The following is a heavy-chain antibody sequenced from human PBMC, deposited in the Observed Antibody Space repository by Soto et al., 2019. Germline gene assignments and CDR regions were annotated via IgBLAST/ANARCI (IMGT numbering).Heavy chain of an antibody. CDR3: TKDVTGDIGADF. D-gene: IGHD2-21*02. CDR1: GFAFSNCA. V-gene: IGHV3-23*05. J-gene: IGHJ4*02. CDR2: IKTSGDTT. Sequence: EVQLLESGGDLVQPGGSLRLSCAASGFAFSNCAMSWVRQAPGKGLEWVSTIKTSGDTTFYADPVKGRFTTSRDDSKNTLYLQMNSLRAEDTATYYCTKDVTGDIGADFWCQGTPVTVSS.